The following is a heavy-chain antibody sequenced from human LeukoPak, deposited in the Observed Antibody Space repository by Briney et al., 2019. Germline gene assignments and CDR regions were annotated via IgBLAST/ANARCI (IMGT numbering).Heavy chain of an antibody. CDR1: GFTFDDYA. Sequence: GGSLRLSCAASGFTFDDYAMHWVRQAPGKGLEWVSGISWNSGSIGYADSVKGRFTIPRDNAKNSLYLQMNSLRAEDTALYYCAKDDYSYAYFDYWGQGTLVTVSS. CDR2: ISWNSGSI. J-gene: IGHJ4*02. CDR3: AKDDYSYAYFDY. V-gene: IGHV3-9*01. D-gene: IGHD2-15*01.